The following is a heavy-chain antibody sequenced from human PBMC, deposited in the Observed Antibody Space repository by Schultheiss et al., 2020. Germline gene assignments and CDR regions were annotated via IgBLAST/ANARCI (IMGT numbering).Heavy chain of an antibody. CDR1: GGSFSGYY. Sequence: SETLSLTCAVYGGSFSGYYWSWIRQPPGKWLEWIGEINHSGSTNYNPSLKSRVTISVDTSKNQFSLKLSSVTAADTAVYYCARVDYYDSSGYYQDYWGQGTLVTVSS. D-gene: IGHD3-22*01. J-gene: IGHJ4*02. CDR2: INHSGST. CDR3: ARVDYYDSSGYYQDY. V-gene: IGHV4-34*01.